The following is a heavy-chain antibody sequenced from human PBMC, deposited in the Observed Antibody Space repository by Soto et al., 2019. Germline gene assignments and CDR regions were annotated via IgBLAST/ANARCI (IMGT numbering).Heavy chain of an antibody. Sequence: GGSLILSCAASGFTFSSYSMNWVRQAPGKGLEWVSYISSSSSTIYYADSVKGRFTISRDNAKNSLYLQMNSLRDEDTAVYYCARDGDILTGYYTLGAFDIWGQGTMVTVSS. CDR3: ARDGDILTGYYTLGAFDI. V-gene: IGHV3-48*02. CDR2: ISSSSSTI. J-gene: IGHJ3*02. CDR1: GFTFSSYS. D-gene: IGHD3-9*01.